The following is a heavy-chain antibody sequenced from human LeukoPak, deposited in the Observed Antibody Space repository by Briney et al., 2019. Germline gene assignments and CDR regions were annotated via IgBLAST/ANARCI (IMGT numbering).Heavy chain of an antibody. Sequence: SETLSLPCTVSGGSISSSSYYWGWIRQPPGKGLEWIGSIYYSGSTYYNPSLKSRVTISVDTSKNQFSLKLSSVTAADTAVYYCARRGGYDYYFDYWGQGTLVTVSS. V-gene: IGHV4-39*01. CDR1: GGSISSSSYY. CDR2: IYYSGST. J-gene: IGHJ4*02. CDR3: ARRGGYDYYFDY. D-gene: IGHD5-12*01.